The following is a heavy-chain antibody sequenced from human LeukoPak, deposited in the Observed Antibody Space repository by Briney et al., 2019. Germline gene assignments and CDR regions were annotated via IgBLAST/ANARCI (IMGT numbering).Heavy chain of an antibody. V-gene: IGHV3-23*01. Sequence: GGSLRLSCTASGFIFSDYVMIWVRQAPGKGLEWVSGITASGDRTYYGDSVKGRFTVSRDTSKNTVYLQMNSLRVDDTAVYYCARRDIVVIVSASDYWGQGTLVTVSS. D-gene: IGHD2-15*01. CDR1: GFIFSDYV. CDR3: ARRDIVVIVSASDY. J-gene: IGHJ4*02. CDR2: ITASGDRT.